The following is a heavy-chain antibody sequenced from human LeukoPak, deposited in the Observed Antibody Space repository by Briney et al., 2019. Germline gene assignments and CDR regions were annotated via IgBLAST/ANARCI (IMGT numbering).Heavy chain of an antibody. CDR1: GYTFTSYG. D-gene: IGHD3-22*01. J-gene: IGHJ4*02. V-gene: IGHV1-18*01. CDR2: ISAYNGNT. CDR3: AREGDLDYYDSSGYYYVY. Sequence: ASVKVSCKASGYTFTSYGISWVRQAPGQGLEWMGWISAYNGNTNYAQKLQGRVTMTTDTSTSTAYMELRSLRSDDTAVYYCAREGDLDYYDSSGYYYVYWGQGTLATVSS.